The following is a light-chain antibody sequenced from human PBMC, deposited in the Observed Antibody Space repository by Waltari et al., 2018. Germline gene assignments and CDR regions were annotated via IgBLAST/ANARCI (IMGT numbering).Light chain of an antibody. CDR3: ASHTDIRPMI. V-gene: IGLV2-14*03. CDR1: SSDVGAYDF. J-gene: IGLJ2*01. CDR2: DVS. Sequence: QSALTQPASMSGSPGQSITISCTGTSSDVGAYDFVSWYQQHPGKAPKLMIYDVSKCPSGVSNRFSGSKSGNTASLTLPGLQPEDAAVYYCASHTDIRPMIFGGGTKLTVL.